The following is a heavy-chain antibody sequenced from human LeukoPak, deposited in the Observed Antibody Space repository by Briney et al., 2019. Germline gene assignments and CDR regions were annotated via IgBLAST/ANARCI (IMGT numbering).Heavy chain of an antibody. CDR1: GFTFSTYG. CDR3: ARESGKFDY. J-gene: IGHJ4*02. CDR2: ISGDGVST. Sequence: GGSLRLSCTASGFTFSTYGMSWVRQAPGKGLEWVSLISGDGVSTFYADSVKGRFSISRDNSKNSLSLEMNSLRTEDTAMYYCARESGKFDYWGQGTLLGVSS. V-gene: IGHV3-43*02.